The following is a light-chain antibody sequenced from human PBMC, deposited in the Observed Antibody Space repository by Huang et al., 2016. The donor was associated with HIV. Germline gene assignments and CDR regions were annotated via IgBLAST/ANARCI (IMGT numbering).Light chain of an antibody. CDR1: QSIDGY. J-gene: IGKJ5*01. V-gene: IGKV1-39*01. CDR3: QQSYSTLIT. Sequence: IQMTQSPSSLSASVGDRVTITCRASQSIDGYLNWYQQKPGKAPKLLISSESTLHTGVPPRFSGSGSGTDYTLIIDNLQPDDFATYFCQQSYSTLITFGQGSRLDTK. CDR2: SES.